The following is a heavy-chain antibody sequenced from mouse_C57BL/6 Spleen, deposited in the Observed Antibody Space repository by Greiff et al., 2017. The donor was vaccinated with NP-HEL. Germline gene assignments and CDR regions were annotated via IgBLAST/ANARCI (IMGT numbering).Heavy chain of an antibody. Sequence: QVQLKESGPELVKPGASVKISCKASGYAFSSSWMNWVKQRPGKGLEWIGRIYPGDGDTNYNGKFKGKATLTADKSSSTAYMQLSSLTSEDSAVYFRPVYYPFDYWGQGTTLTVSS. CDR2: IYPGDGDT. CDR1: GYAFSSSW. CDR3: PVYYPFDY. J-gene: IGHJ2*01. V-gene: IGHV1-82*01. D-gene: IGHD2-1*01.